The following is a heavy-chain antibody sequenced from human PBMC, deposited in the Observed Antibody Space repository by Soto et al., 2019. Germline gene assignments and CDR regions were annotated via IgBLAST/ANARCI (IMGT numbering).Heavy chain of an antibody. Sequence: GGSLRLSCAASGFTFSSYAMSWVRQAPGKGLEWVSAISGSGGSTYYADSVKGRFTISRDNSKNTLYLQMNSLRAEDTAVYYCAKFIGYCSGGSCYGPDWYFDLWGRGTLVTVSS. CDR1: GFTFSSYA. V-gene: IGHV3-23*01. CDR3: AKFIGYCSGGSCYGPDWYFDL. CDR2: ISGSGGST. D-gene: IGHD2-15*01. J-gene: IGHJ2*01.